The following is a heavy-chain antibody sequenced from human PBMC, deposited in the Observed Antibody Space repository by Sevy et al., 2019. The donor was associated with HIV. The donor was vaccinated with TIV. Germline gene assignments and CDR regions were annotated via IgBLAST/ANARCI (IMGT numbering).Heavy chain of an antibody. CDR1: GFTFSYYS. Sequence: GGSLRLSCAASGFTFSYYSMNWVRQAPGKGLEWVSSISSSSSYIYYADSVKGRFTISRDNSKNSLYLQMNSLRAEDTAVYYCASPLDYYDSLSAYWGQGTLVTVSS. J-gene: IGHJ4*02. CDR2: ISSSSSYI. V-gene: IGHV3-21*01. CDR3: ASPLDYYDSLSAY. D-gene: IGHD3-22*01.